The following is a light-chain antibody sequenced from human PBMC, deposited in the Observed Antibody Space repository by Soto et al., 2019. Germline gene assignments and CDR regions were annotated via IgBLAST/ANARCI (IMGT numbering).Light chain of an antibody. CDR2: DVT. V-gene: IGLV2-14*01. CDR3: CSYTSSTSYG. J-gene: IGLJ1*01. CDR1: SSDVGGYNF. Sequence: QSALTQPASVSGSPGQSITISCTGTSSDVGGYNFVSWYQQYPGKAPKLMIHDVTSRPSGVSNRFSGSKSGTTASLTISGLQAEDEADYYCCSYTSSTSYGFGPGTKVTVL.